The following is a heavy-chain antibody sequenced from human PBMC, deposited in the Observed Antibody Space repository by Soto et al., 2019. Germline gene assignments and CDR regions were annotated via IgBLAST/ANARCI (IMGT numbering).Heavy chain of an antibody. J-gene: IGHJ3*02. CDR3: AHPRGYGVFDAVDI. CDR1: GFTFSTYA. CDR2: ISKTGVST. D-gene: IGHD4-17*01. V-gene: IGHV3-23*01. Sequence: LRLSCAASGFTFSTYAMNWVRQAPGKGLEWVSAISKTGVSTYYAESVRGRFTISRDNSINTLYLQMSGLRTEDTAVYYCAHPRGYGVFDAVDIWGQGTMVTVSS.